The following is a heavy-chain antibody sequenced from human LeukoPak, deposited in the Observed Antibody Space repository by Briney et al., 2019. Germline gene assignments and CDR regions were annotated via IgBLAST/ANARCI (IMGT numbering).Heavy chain of an antibody. CDR3: ARSRFTPQGIAASNFDY. Sequence: PSQTLSLTCTVSGGSISSGGYYWSWIRQHPGKGLEWIGYIYYSGSTYYNPSLKSRVTISVDTSKNQFSLKLSSVTAADTAVYYCARSRFTPQGIAASNFDYWGQGTLVTVSS. CDR2: IYYSGST. V-gene: IGHV4-31*03. CDR1: GGSISSGGYY. J-gene: IGHJ4*02. D-gene: IGHD6-13*01.